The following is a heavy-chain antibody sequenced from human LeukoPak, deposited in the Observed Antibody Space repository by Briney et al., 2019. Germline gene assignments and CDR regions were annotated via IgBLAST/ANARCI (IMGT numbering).Heavy chain of an antibody. CDR1: GFSFDDYA. Sequence: PGGSLLLSCAASGFSFDDYAMHWVRQAPGKGLEWVSGISWNSGSIGYADSVKGRFTISRDNAKNSLYLQMNSLRAEDTALYYCEKGWLHRRAFDIGGEGTRVTVSS. J-gene: IGHJ3*02. CDR2: ISWNSGSI. V-gene: IGHV3-9*01. CDR3: EKGWLHRRAFDI. D-gene: IGHD5-24*01.